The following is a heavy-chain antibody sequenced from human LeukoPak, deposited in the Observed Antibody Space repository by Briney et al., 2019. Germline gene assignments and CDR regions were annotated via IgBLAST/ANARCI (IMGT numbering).Heavy chain of an antibody. Sequence: ASVKVSCKASGCTFTSYYMRWVRQAPGQGLEWMGIINPSGGSTSYAQKFQGRVTMTRDTSTSTVYMELSSLRSEDTAVYYCASRGRGYSGYAPVFDYYYYHYMDVWGKGTTVTVSS. V-gene: IGHV1-46*01. CDR1: GCTFTSYY. D-gene: IGHD5-12*01. CDR2: INPSGGST. J-gene: IGHJ6*03. CDR3: ASRGRGYSGYAPVFDYYYYHYMDV.